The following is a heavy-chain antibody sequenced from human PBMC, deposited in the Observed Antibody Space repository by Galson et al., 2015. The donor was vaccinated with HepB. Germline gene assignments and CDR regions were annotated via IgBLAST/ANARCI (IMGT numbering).Heavy chain of an antibody. CDR1: GGSFSNHY. D-gene: IGHD6-19*01. Sequence: ETLSLTCAVYGGSFSNHYYTWIRQPPGKGLDWIGEINPSGRTYHNPSLKSRLTISIDTSTNQFSLQLSSVTAADTAVYYCARGRYSSGWAHNGMDVWGQGTTVTVSS. J-gene: IGHJ6*02. CDR2: INPSGRT. V-gene: IGHV4-34*01. CDR3: ARGRYSSGWAHNGMDV.